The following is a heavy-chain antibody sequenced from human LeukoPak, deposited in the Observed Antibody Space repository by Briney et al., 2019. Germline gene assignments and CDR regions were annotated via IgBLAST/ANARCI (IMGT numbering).Heavy chain of an antibody. D-gene: IGHD3-10*01. CDR3: VPRGGG. Sequence: GGSLTLSCITSGCTFTDLWMTWVRQGPGKGLEWVASIKSDGSEKYHVDSVKGRFTISRDSAKPSLYLQMTSLRAEETAVYDCVPRGGGGGQGALVTVSS. CDR1: GCTFTDLW. J-gene: IGHJ4*02. V-gene: IGHV3-7*01. CDR2: IKSDGSEK.